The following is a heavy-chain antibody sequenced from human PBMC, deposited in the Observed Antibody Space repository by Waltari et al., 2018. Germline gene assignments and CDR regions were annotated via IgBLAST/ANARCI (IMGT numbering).Heavy chain of an antibody. Sequence: EVQLLESGGGLVQPGGALRLSCAASGRPLRNKDMSRCRQAPGKGLECVSGIDGGGGDTSYADSVKGRFTISRDNSKNTLYLQMNSLRVEDTAIYFCAKTISPGYGMDVWGQGTTVTVSS. CDR1: GRPLRNKD. CDR3: AKTISPGYGMDV. V-gene: IGHV3-23*01. CDR2: IDGGGGDT. J-gene: IGHJ6*02. D-gene: IGHD2-2*01.